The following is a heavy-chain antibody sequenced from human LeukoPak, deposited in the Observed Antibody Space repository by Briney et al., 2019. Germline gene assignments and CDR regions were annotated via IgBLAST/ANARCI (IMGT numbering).Heavy chain of an antibody. V-gene: IGHV1-69*06. CDR1: GGTFSSYA. D-gene: IGHD2-8*01. Sequence: GSSVEVSCKASGGTFSSYAISWVRQAPGQGLEWMGGIIPIFGTANYAQKFQGRVTITADKSTSTAYMELSSLRSEDTAVYYCARVLASETGMGPWGQGTLVTVSS. J-gene: IGHJ4*02. CDR3: ARVLASETGMGP. CDR2: IIPIFGTA.